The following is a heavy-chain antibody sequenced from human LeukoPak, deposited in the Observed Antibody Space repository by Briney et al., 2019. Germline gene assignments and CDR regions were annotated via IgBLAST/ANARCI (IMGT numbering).Heavy chain of an antibody. Sequence: PSETLSLTCTVSGGSISSYYWSWIRQPAGKGLEWIGRIYTSGSTNYKPSLKSRVTISVDKPKNQFSLKLSSVTAADTAVYYCARDRGYGDYEYYFDYWGQGTLVTVSS. CDR1: GGSISSYY. CDR2: IYTSGST. J-gene: IGHJ4*02. D-gene: IGHD4-17*01. CDR3: ARDRGYGDYEYYFDY. V-gene: IGHV4-4*07.